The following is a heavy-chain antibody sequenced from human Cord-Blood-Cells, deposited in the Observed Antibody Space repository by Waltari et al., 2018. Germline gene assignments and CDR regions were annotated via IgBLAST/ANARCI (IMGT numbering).Heavy chain of an antibody. CDR2: ISAYNGNT. CDR1: GYTFTSYG. J-gene: IGHJ4*02. D-gene: IGHD6-13*01. V-gene: IGHV1-18*01. CDR3: ARELQLGHNDY. Sequence: SVKVSCKASGYTFTSYGISWVRQALGQGLEWMGWISAYNGNTNYAQKLQGRVTMTPDTSTSTAYMELRSLRSADTAVYYCARELQLGHNDYWGQGTLVTGSS.